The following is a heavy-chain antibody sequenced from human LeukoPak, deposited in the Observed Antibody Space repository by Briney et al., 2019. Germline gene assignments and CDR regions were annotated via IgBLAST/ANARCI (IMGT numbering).Heavy chain of an antibody. J-gene: IGHJ6*03. CDR2: INSDGSST. V-gene: IGHV3-74*01. D-gene: IGHD4-11*01. Sequence: GXXLRLSCAASGFTFSSYWMHWVREAPGKGLVWVSRINSDGSSTSYADYVKGRFTISREKAKKTVYMQMNSLRAEDTAVYYCARVGSVGHVTYYYYYMDVWGKGTTVTVSS. CDR3: ARVGSVGHVTYYYYYMDV. CDR1: GFTFSSYW.